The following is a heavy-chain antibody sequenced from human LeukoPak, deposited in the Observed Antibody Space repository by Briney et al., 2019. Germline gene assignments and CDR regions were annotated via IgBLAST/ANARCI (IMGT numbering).Heavy chain of an antibody. J-gene: IGHJ5*02. D-gene: IGHD3-10*01. CDR2: ISYDGSNK. V-gene: IGHV3-30*18. CDR3: AKSPGWFGELGTWFDP. Sequence: GGSLRLSCAASGFTFSSYSMNWVRQAPGKGLEWVAVISYDGSNKYCADSVKGRFTISRDNSKNTLYLQMNSLRAEDTAVYYCAKSPGWFGELGTWFDPWGQGTLVTVSS. CDR1: GFTFSSYS.